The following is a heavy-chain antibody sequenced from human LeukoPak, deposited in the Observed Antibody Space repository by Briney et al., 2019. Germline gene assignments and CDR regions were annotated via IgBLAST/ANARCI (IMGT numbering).Heavy chain of an antibody. CDR1: GGTFSGYY. D-gene: IGHD4-23*01. V-gene: IGHV4-34*01. CDR3: ASRVCGGNDY. CDR2: INHSGST. Sequence: SETLSLTCAVYGGTFSGYYWSWIRQPPGKGLEWIGEINHSGSTNYNPSLKSRVTISVDTSKNQFSLKLSSVTAADTAVYYCASRVCGGNDYWGQGTLVTVSS. J-gene: IGHJ4*02.